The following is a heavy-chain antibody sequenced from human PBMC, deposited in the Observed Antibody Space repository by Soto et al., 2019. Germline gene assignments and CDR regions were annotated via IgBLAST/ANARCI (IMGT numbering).Heavy chain of an antibody. V-gene: IGHV4-39*07. J-gene: IGHJ1*01. D-gene: IGHD1-1*01. CDR1: GDSISTRSNY. CDR3: AREGPPMRAHNPPEDFQR. CDR2: IYYSGGT. Sequence: QLQLQESGPGLVKPSETLSLTCTVSGDSISTRSNYWGWIRQPPGKGLEWIGSIYYSGGTYYNPSLKSLVTISVDTSKNQFTLRLSSVTAADTAVYYCAREGPPMRAHNPPEDFQRWGQGTLVTVSS.